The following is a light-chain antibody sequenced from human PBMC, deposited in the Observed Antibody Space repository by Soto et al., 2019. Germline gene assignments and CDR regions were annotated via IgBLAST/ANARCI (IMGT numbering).Light chain of an antibody. CDR1: SSNIGSNY. CDR2: RNN. CDR3: AAWDDSLSAPWV. V-gene: IGLV1-47*01. Sequence: QSVLTQPPSASGTPGQRVTISCSGSSSNIGSNYVYWYQQLPGTAPKLLIYRNNQRPSGVPDRFSGSKPGTSASLAISGLRSEDEADYYCAAWDDSLSAPWVFGGGTKLTVL. J-gene: IGLJ3*02.